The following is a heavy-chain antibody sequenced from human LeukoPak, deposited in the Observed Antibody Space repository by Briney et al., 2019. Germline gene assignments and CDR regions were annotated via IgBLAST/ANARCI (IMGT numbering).Heavy chain of an antibody. Sequence: SETLSLTCTVSGGSISSSSYYWGWIRQPPGKGLEWIGSIYYSGSTYYNPSLKSRVTISVDTSKNQFSLKLSSVTAADTAVYYCARNNYYYDSSGYSLDYWGQGTLVTVSS. J-gene: IGHJ4*02. CDR2: IYYSGST. V-gene: IGHV4-39*07. D-gene: IGHD3-22*01. CDR3: ARNNYYYDSSGYSLDY. CDR1: GGSISSSSYY.